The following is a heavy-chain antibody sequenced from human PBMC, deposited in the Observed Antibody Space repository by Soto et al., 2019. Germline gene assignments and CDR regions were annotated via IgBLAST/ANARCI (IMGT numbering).Heavy chain of an antibody. CDR1: GYTFTSYG. Sequence: QVQLVQSGAEVKKPGASVKVSCKASGYTFTSYGISWVRQAPGQGLEWMGWISAYNGNTNHAQKLQGRVTMTTDTSTSTAYMELRSLRSDDTAVYYCARVDTAMVGYYYYGMDVWGQGTTVTVSS. V-gene: IGHV1-18*01. J-gene: IGHJ6*02. CDR3: ARVDTAMVGYYYYGMDV. D-gene: IGHD5-18*01. CDR2: ISAYNGNT.